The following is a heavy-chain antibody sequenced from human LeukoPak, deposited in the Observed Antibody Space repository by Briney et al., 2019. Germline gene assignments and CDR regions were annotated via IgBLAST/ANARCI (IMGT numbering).Heavy chain of an antibody. CDR1: GGSFSGYY. J-gene: IGHJ6*03. Sequence: SETLSLTCAVYGGSFSGYYWSWIRQPSGKGLEWIGEINHSGSTNYNPSLKSRVTISVDTSKNQFSLKLSSVTAADTAVYYCAREGYYDSSGYYWNYYYYMDVWGKGTTVTVSS. CDR2: INHSGST. D-gene: IGHD3-22*01. CDR3: AREGYYDSSGYYWNYYYYMDV. V-gene: IGHV4-34*01.